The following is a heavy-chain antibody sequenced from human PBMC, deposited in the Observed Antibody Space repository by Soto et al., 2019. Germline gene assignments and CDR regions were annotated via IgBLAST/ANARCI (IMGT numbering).Heavy chain of an antibody. D-gene: IGHD2-15*01. CDR1: GYSFSSYW. CDR2: IDPSDSYT. CDR3: ARRTQYCSGGSCYLYFDY. J-gene: IGHJ4*02. V-gene: IGHV5-10-1*01. Sequence: GESLKISCKGSGYSFSSYWISWVRQMPGKGLEWMGMIDPSDSYTSFSPSFQGHVTISADKSISIAYVQWSSLKASDTAMYYCARRTQYCSGGSCYLYFDYWGQGTLVTVSS.